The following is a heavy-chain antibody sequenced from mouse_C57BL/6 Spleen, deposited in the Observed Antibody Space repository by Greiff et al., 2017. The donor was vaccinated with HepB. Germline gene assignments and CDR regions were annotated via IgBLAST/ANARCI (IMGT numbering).Heavy chain of an antibody. D-gene: IGHD3-3*01. J-gene: IGHJ3*01. CDR1: GYTFTSYW. CDR3: ASGDGGFAY. Sequence: QVQLQQPGAELVMPGASVKLSCKASGYTFTSYWMHWVKQSPGQGLEWIGEIDPSDSYTNYNQKFKGQTILTVDKSSSTTYMQLSSLTAEDSAVYYCASGDGGFAYWGQGTLVTVSA. CDR2: IDPSDSYT. V-gene: IGHV1-69*01.